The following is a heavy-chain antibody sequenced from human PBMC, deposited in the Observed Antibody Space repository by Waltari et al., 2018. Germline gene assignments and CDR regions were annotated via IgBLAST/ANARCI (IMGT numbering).Heavy chain of an antibody. J-gene: IGHJ4*02. CDR2: FDPEDGET. V-gene: IGHV1-24*01. CDR3: ATDKAAYDSSGYYRALDY. CDR1: GYTLTELS. Sequence: QVQLVQSGAEVKKPGASVKVSCKVSGYTLTELSMHWVRQAPGNGLEWMGGFDPEDGETIYAQKFQGRVTMTEDTSTDTAYMELSSLRSEDTAVYYCATDKAAYDSSGYYRALDYWGQGTLVTVSS. D-gene: IGHD3-22*01.